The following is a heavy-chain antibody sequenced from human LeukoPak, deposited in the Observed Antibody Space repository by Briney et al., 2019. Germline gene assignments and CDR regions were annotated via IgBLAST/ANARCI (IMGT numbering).Heavy chain of an antibody. CDR1: GFTLSSYA. J-gene: IGHJ4*02. D-gene: IGHD2-2*02. CDR2: ISYDGSNK. CDR3: ARDRSFQLLYADY. V-gene: IGHV3-30*01. Sequence: GGSLRLSCAASGFTLSSYAMHWVRQAPGKGLEWVAVISYDGSNKYYADSVKGRFTISRDNSKNTLYLQMNSLRAEDTAVYYCARDRSFQLLYADYWGQGTLVTVSS.